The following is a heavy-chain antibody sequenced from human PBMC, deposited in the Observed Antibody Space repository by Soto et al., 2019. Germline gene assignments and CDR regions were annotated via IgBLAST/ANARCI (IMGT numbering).Heavy chain of an antibody. D-gene: IGHD3-16*01. CDR3: ARPSGGSPDAFDI. V-gene: IGHV1-69*13. J-gene: IGHJ3*02. CDR2: VIPIFGTA. CDR1: GGTFSSYA. Sequence: SVKVSCKASGGTFSSYAISWVRQAPGQGLEWMGGVIPIFGTANYAQKFQGRVTITADESTSTAYMELSSLRSEDTAVYYCARPSGGSPDAFDIWGQGTMVTVSS.